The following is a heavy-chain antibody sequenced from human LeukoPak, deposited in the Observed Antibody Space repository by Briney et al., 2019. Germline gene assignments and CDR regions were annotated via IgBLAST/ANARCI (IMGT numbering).Heavy chain of an antibody. CDR2: MTHDGTTT. J-gene: IGHJ4*02. CDR1: GFTFPTYW. CDR3: GRDNYGSIDY. D-gene: IGHD3-10*01. Sequence: PGGSLRLSCSASGFTFPTYWMIWVRQVPGEGLVYVSHMTHDGTTTNYADSVKGRFTMSRDNARNTVFLQMDSLRAEDTAVYYCGRDNYGSIDYWGQGILVTVSS. V-gene: IGHV3-74*01.